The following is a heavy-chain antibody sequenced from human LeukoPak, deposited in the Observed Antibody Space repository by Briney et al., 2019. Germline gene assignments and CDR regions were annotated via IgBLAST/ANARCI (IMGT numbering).Heavy chain of an antibody. V-gene: IGHV3-74*01. J-gene: IGHJ2*01. CDR3: ARGSPWYFDL. Sequence: GGSLRLSCAASGFTFSSYWMHWVRQAPGKGLVWVSRINGDGSSTAYADSVKGRFTISRDNAKNTLYLQMNSLTAEATAVYYCARGSPWYFDLWGRGTLVTVSS. CDR2: INGDGSST. D-gene: IGHD6-25*01. CDR1: GFTFSSYW.